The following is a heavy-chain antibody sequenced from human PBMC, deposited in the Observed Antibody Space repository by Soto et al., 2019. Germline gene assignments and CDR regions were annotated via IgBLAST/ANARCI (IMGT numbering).Heavy chain of an antibody. CDR3: ARDLSGYFDY. D-gene: IGHD2-15*01. J-gene: IGHJ4*02. V-gene: IGHV3-30-3*01. Sequence: GGSLRLSCAASGFTFSSYAMHWVRQAPGKGLEWVAVISYDGSNKYYADSVKGRFTISRDNSKNTLYLQMNSLRAEDTAVYYCARDLSGYFDYWGQGTLVTVSS. CDR2: ISYDGSNK. CDR1: GFTFSSYA.